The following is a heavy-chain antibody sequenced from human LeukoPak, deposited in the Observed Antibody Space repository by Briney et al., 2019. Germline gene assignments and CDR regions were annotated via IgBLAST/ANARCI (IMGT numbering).Heavy chain of an antibody. V-gene: IGHV3-74*01. J-gene: IGHJ4*02. CDR2: INSDGSST. CDR3: AKEIADANGWYADH. CDR1: GFTFSSYW. Sequence: GGSLRLSCAASGFTFSSYWMHWVRQAPGKGLVWVSRINSDGSSTSYADSVKGRFTISRDNSKNTLYLQMSSLRAEDTAIYSCAKEIADANGWYADHWGQGTLVTVSA. D-gene: IGHD6-19*01.